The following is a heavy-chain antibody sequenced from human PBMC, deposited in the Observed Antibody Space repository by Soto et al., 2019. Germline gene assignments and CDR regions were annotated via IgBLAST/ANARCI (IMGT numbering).Heavy chain of an antibody. CDR1: GDTFSSYA. CDR3: ARVGPAHYYDSSGYYSPLDY. Sequence: QVQLVQSGAEVKKPGSSVKVSCKASGDTFSSYAINWVRQAPGQGLEWMGGIIPMFGTANYAKKFKGRVTIPAGESTSTVYMEMSSLRSEDTAVYYCARVGPAHYYDSSGYYSPLDYWGQGTLVTVYS. V-gene: IGHV1-69*01. D-gene: IGHD3-22*01. J-gene: IGHJ4*02. CDR2: IIPMFGTA.